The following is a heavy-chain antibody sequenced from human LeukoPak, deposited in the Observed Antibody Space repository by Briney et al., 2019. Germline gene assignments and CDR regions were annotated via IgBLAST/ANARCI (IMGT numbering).Heavy chain of an antibody. CDR2: ISYDGSNK. V-gene: IGHV3-30-3*01. D-gene: IGHD3-3*01. CDR1: GFTFSSYA. J-gene: IGHJ4*02. CDR3: AREGLRFLEWLNNPNSGYFDY. Sequence: PGGSLRLSCAASGFTFSSYAMHWVRQAPGKGLEWVAVISYDGSNKYYADSVKGRFTISRDNSKNTLYLQMNSLRAEDTAVYYCAREGLRFLEWLNNPNSGYFDYWGQGTLVTVSS.